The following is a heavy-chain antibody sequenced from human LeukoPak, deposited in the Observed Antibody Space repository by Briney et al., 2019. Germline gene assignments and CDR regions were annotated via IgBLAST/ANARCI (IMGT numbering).Heavy chain of an antibody. Sequence: PSETLSLTCTVSGGSISSSTYYWGWIRQPPGKGLEWIANIYYSGSTYYNPSLKSRVTISVDTSKNQFSLKLSSVTAADTAVYYCARLNHGSGSYYVGNPYYYYYMDVWGKGTTVTISS. J-gene: IGHJ6*03. CDR3: ARLNHGSGSYYVGNPYYYYYMDV. V-gene: IGHV4-39*01. CDR2: IYYSGST. CDR1: GGSISSSTYY. D-gene: IGHD3-10*01.